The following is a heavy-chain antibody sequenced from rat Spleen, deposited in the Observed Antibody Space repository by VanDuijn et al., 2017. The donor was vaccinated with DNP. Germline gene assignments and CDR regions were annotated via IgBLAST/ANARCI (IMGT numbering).Heavy chain of an antibody. V-gene: IGHV5S10*01. CDR3: ARGSGSYYWYFDF. D-gene: IGHD5-1*01. Sequence: EVQLVESGGGLVQPGMSLKLSCAASGFTFSDYNLAWVRQTPKKGLEWVATSVYNGDRAFYRDSVKGRFTVSRDNAKNTLYLQMNSLRSEDTATYYCARGSGSYYWYFDFWGPGTMVTVSS. CDR1: GFTFSDYN. J-gene: IGHJ1*01. CDR2: SVYNGDRA.